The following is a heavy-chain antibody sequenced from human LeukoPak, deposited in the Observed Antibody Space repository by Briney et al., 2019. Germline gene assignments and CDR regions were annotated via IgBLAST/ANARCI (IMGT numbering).Heavy chain of an antibody. D-gene: IGHD3-3*01. Sequence: ASVKVSCKASGYTFTSYDVNWVRQATGQGLEWMGWMNPNSGNTGYAQKFQGRVTMTRNTSISTAYMELSSLRSEDTAVYYCARGGNFLEWLLLGDYWGQGTLVTVSS. CDR3: ARGGNFLEWLLLGDY. V-gene: IGHV1-8*01. J-gene: IGHJ4*02. CDR2: MNPNSGNT. CDR1: GYTFTSYD.